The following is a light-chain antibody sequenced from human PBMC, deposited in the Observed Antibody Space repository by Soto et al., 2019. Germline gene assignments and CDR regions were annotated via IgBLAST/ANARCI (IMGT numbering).Light chain of an antibody. Sequence: DIHMTQSPSSLSASVGDRVTITCRASQTISFYLNWYQQKPGQSPQLLIYAASSLQTGAPSRFGGSGDGTDFHLTISSLQPGDFANYYCQQSYNTPRTFGQGTKLEV. CDR3: QQSYNTPRT. V-gene: IGKV1-39*01. J-gene: IGKJ2*01. CDR1: QTISFY. CDR2: AAS.